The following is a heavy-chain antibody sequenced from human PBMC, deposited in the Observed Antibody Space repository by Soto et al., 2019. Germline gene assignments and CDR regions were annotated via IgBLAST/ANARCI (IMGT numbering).Heavy chain of an antibody. D-gene: IGHD3-22*01. CDR1: GGTFSSYT. V-gene: IGHV1-69*06. CDR2: IISISGTT. J-gene: IGHJ3*02. CDR3: ARDETQGITVMVVAKSHAFNI. Sequence: QVQLLQSGAEVKKPGSSVKVSCKASGGTFSSYTISWVRQAPGQGLEWMGGIISISGTTNYAQKFQGRVTIMADKSTSTAYMELSSLRSEDTAVYYCARDETQGITVMVVAKSHAFNIWGQGTLVTVSS.